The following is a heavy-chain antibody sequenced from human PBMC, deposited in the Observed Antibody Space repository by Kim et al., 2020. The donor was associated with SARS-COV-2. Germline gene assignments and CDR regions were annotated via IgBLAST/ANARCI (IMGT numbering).Heavy chain of an antibody. J-gene: IGHJ6*02. Sequence: GGSLRLSCAASGFSFSSYAMSWVRQAPGRGLEWVSVITHSGDNTHYAGPVKGRFTISRDNSKNLLYLQMSSLRVEDAAIYYCARSASTDYGLGIYYNFYAMDVWGQGTTVAVSS. CDR1: GFSFSSYA. D-gene: IGHD3-10*01. V-gene: IGHV3-23*01. CDR3: ARSASTDYGLGIYYNFYAMDV. CDR2: ITHSGDNT.